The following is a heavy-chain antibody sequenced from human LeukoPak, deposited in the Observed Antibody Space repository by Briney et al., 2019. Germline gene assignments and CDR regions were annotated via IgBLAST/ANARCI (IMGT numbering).Heavy chain of an antibody. CDR2: IYYSGST. Sequence: PSETLSLTCTVSGGSISSYYWSWIRQPPGKGLEWIGYIYYSGSTNYNPSLKSRVTISVDTSKNQFSLKLSSVTAADTAVYYCAREVAAARTFDYWGQGTLVTVSS. D-gene: IGHD6-13*01. CDR3: AREVAAARTFDY. J-gene: IGHJ4*02. V-gene: IGHV4-59*01. CDR1: GGSISSYY.